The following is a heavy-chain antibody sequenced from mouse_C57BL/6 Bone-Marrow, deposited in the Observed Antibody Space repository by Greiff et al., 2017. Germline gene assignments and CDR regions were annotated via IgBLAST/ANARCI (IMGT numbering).Heavy chain of an antibody. J-gene: IGHJ1*03. CDR2: IDPENGDT. V-gene: IGHV14-4*01. D-gene: IGHD1-1*01. CDR3: TTATIEPYWYIDV. CDR1: GFNIKDDY. Sequence: EVQLQQSGAELVRPGASVKLSCTASGFNIKDDYMHWVKQRPEQGLEWIGWIDPENGDTEYASKFQGMATITADTASNTAYLQLSSLTSGDTAVYYCTTATIEPYWYIDVWGTGTTVSVSS.